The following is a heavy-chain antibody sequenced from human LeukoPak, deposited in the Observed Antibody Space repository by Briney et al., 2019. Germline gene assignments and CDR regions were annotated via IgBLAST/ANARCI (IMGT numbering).Heavy chain of an antibody. J-gene: IGHJ5*02. CDR1: GGSFSGYY. Sequence: SETLSLTCAVYGGSFSGYYWSWIRQPPGKGLEWIGEINHSGSTNYNPSLKSRVTISVDTSKNQFSLKLSSVTAADTAVYYCARAPVGFAINWFDPWGQGTLVTVSS. CDR3: ARAPVGFAINWFDP. D-gene: IGHD3-10*01. V-gene: IGHV4-34*01. CDR2: INHSGST.